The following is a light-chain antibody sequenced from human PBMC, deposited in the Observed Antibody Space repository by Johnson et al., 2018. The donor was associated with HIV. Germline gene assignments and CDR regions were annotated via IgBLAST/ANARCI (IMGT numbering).Light chain of an antibody. CDR2: DNN. V-gene: IGLV1-51*01. CDR1: SSNIGNNY. CDR3: GTWDSSLSAHNYV. J-gene: IGLJ1*01. Sequence: QLVLTQPPSVSAAPGQKVTISCSGSSSNIGNNYVSWYQQLPGTAPKLLIYDNNKRPSGIPDRFSGSKSGTSATLGITGLQTGDEADYYCGTWDSSLSAHNYVFGTGTKVTGL.